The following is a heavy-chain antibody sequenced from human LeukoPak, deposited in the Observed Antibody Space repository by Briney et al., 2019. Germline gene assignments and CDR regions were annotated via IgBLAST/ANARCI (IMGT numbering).Heavy chain of an antibody. J-gene: IGHJ4*02. Sequence: SETLSLTCTVSGASISNSSYYCGWIRQPPGKGLEWIGSIYYSGSTYYNPSLKSRVTISVDTSKNQFSLKLSSVTAADTAVYYCARGGYYYGSGSPPDYWGQGTLVTVSS. D-gene: IGHD3-10*01. CDR3: ARGGYYYGSGSPPDY. V-gene: IGHV4-39*07. CDR2: IYYSGST. CDR1: GASISNSSYY.